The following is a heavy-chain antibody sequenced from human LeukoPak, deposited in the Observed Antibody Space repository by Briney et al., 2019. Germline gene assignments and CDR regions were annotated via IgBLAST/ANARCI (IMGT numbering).Heavy chain of an antibody. D-gene: IGHD6-19*01. CDR1: GGSFSGYY. Sequence: SETLSLTCAAYGGSFSGYYWSWIRQPPGKGLEWIGEINHSGSTNYNPSLKSRVTISVDTSKNQFSLKLSSVTAADTAVYYCARRYLVAGTIEVDYWGQGTLVTVSS. CDR3: ARRYLVAGTIEVDY. CDR2: INHSGST. V-gene: IGHV4-34*01. J-gene: IGHJ4*02.